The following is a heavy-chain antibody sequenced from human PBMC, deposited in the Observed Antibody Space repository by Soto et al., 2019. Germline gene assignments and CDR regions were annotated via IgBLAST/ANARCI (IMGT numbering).Heavy chain of an antibody. V-gene: IGHV1-18*01. D-gene: IGHD3-16*01. CDR3: AMVDVYVTPSPQDV. Sequence: ASVKVSCKASGYSFTRYGIAWALQAPGQGLEWMGWINTYNGNTNYAQNLQGRVTLTTDTSTSTAYMELTGLRSNDTAIYYCAMVDVYVTPSPQDVWGQGTTVTVSS. CDR2: INTYNGNT. J-gene: IGHJ6*02. CDR1: GYSFTRYG.